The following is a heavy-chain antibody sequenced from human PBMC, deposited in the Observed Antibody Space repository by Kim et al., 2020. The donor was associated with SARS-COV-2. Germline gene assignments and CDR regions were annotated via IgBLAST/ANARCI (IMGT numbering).Heavy chain of an antibody. CDR2: ISWDGGST. CDR3: AKESSGWSPSDAFDI. Sequence: GGSLRLSCAASGFTFDDYTMHWVRQAPGKGLEWVSLISWDGGSTYYADSVKGRFTISRDNSKNSLYLQMNSLRTEDTALYYCAKESSGWSPSDAFDIWGQGTMVTVSS. D-gene: IGHD6-13*01. V-gene: IGHV3-43*01. J-gene: IGHJ3*02. CDR1: GFTFDDYT.